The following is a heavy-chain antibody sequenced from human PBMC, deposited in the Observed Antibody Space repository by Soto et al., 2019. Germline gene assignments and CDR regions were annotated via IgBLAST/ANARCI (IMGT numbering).Heavy chain of an antibody. CDR2: VSSSGGST. D-gene: IGHD4-17*01. V-gene: IGHV3-23*01. Sequence: EVQLLESGGGLVQPGGSLRLSCAASGFTFSKYAMNWVRQAPGKGLEWVSTVSSSGGSTSYAASVKGRFTISRDNSENTLYLQMNSLRAEDTAVYYCAKLTYGDPVDYWGQGTLVTVSS. CDR1: GFTFSKYA. J-gene: IGHJ4*02. CDR3: AKLTYGDPVDY.